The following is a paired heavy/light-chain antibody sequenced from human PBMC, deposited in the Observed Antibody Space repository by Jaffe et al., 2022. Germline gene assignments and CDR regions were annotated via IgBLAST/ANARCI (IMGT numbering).Light chain of an antibody. CDR3: MQAAQFPWT. CDR1: QSLVHSDGNTY. Sequence: DIVMTQTPLSSPVTLGQPASISCRSSQSLVHSDGNTYLSWLHQRPGQPPRLLIYKISDRFSGVPDRFSGSGAGTDFTLKISRVEAEDVGIYYCMQAAQFPWTFGQGTKVEIK. J-gene: IGKJ1*01. CDR2: KIS. V-gene: IGKV2-24*01.
Heavy chain of an antibody. CDR3: ARHPDSDDY. CDR2: INHRGYA. V-gene: IGHV4-38-2*01. Sequence: QVQLQESGPGLVKPSETLSLTCDVSGYSISSGYYWGWIRQPPGMGLEWIGSINHRGYAYYNPSLKSRVTMSVDTSRNQFSLKLNSVTAADTAVYYCARHPDSDDYWGQGILVTVSS. J-gene: IGHJ4*02. CDR1: GYSISSGYY.